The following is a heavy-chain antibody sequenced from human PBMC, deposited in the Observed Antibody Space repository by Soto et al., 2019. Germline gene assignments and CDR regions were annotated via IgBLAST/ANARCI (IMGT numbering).Heavy chain of an antibody. J-gene: IGHJ6*03. CDR3: AREVGSDGFYYYYIDV. CDR1: GGTFSSYT. Sequence: SVKVSCKASGGTFSSYTICWVRQANGQGREWMGRIIPILCIANYAQKFQGRVTITADKSTSTACMELSSLRSEDTAVYYCAREVGSDGFYYYYIDVWGKGTTVTVSS. D-gene: IGHD2-15*01. V-gene: IGHV1-69*04. CDR2: IIPILCIA.